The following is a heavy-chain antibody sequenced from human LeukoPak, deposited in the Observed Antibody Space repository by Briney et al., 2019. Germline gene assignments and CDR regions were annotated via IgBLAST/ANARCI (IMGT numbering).Heavy chain of an antibody. CDR3: ARGVATYDVWNGYV. J-gene: IGHJ4*02. Sequence: PGGSLRLSCAASGLTFSSYWMTWVRQAPGKGLEWVANIKQDGSEKHYVDSVKGRFTISRDNAKNSLYLQMNSLRAEDTAVYYCARGVATYDVWNGYVWGQGTLVTVSS. CDR1: GLTFSSYW. D-gene: IGHD3-3*01. V-gene: IGHV3-7*01. CDR2: IKQDGSEK.